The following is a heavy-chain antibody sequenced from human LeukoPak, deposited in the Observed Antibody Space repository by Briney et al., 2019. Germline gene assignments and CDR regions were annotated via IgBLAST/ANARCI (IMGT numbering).Heavy chain of an antibody. CDR1: GGSINNYY. J-gene: IGHJ5*02. V-gene: IGHV4-59*01. CDR2: IHYTWST. Sequence: SETLSLTCTVSGGSINNYYWSWIRQPPGKGLEWIGYIHYTWSTNYTASLKSRVTISVDTSKNQFSLQMSSVTAADTAVYYCARAPPQYYYDSSGYTSWGQGTLVTVSS. D-gene: IGHD3-22*01. CDR3: ARAPPQYYYDSSGYTS.